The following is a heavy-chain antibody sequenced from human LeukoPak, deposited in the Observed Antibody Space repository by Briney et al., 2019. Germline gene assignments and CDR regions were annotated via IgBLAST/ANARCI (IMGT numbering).Heavy chain of an antibody. CDR3: ARDTYYYNSGYYGN. Sequence: SETLSLTCTVSGGSISSGSYYWGWIRQPPGKGLEWIGYIYHSGSTYYNPSLKSRVTISVDTSKNQFSLKLSSVTAADTAVYYCARDTYYYNSGYYGNWGQGTLVTVSS. CDR2: IYHSGST. J-gene: IGHJ4*02. V-gene: IGHV4-39*07. D-gene: IGHD3-22*01. CDR1: GGSISSGSYY.